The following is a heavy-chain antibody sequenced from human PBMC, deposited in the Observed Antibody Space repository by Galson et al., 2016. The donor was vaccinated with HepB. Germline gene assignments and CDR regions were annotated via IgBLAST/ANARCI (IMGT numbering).Heavy chain of an antibody. V-gene: IGHV3-23*01. J-gene: IGHJ6*04. Sequence: SLRLSCAASGFTFNNYGMTWVRQAPGKGLEVVSSISRSGDSTDYADSVKGRFTISRDSSKNTLSLQMNSLRVEDTAVYYCVQGSTAPAVWGKGTTVIVSS. CDR1: GFTFNNYG. D-gene: IGHD1-26*01. CDR2: ISRSGDST. CDR3: VQGSTAPAV.